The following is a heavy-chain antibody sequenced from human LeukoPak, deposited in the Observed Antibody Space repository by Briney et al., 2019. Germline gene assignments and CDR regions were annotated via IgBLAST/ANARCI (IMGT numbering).Heavy chain of an antibody. CDR2: ISSNGGGT. V-gene: IGHV3-64*01. CDR3: ARQVAAAAYFDY. Sequence: GGSLRLSCAASGFTFSSFAVHWVRQAPGKGPEYVSAISSNGGGTYYANSVMGGFTISRDNSKNTLYLQMGSLRAEDMAVYYCARQVAAAAYFDYWGQGTLVTVSS. J-gene: IGHJ4*02. CDR1: GFTFSSFA. D-gene: IGHD6-13*01.